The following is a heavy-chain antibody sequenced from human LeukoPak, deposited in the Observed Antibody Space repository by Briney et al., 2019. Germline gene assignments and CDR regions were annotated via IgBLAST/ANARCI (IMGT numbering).Heavy chain of an antibody. V-gene: IGHV4-59*09. CDR3: ARGRGGSYENY. CDR2: IHYSGST. Sequence: EWIGSIHYSGSTSYNPSLRSRVTISVDKSKNQFFLKLSSVTATDTAVYYCARGRGGSYENYWGQGTLVTVSS. D-gene: IGHD1-26*01. J-gene: IGHJ4*02.